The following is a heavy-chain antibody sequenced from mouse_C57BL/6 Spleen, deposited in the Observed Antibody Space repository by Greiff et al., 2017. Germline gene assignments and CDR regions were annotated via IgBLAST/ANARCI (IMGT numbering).Heavy chain of an antibody. Sequence: VQLQQSGPELVKPGASVKLSCKASGYTFTSYEINWVKQRPGQGLEWIGWIYPRDGSTKYNEKFKGKATLTVDTSSSTAYMELHSLTSEDSAVYFCARSGYDYDYYYAMDYWGQGTSVTVSS. D-gene: IGHD2-4*01. J-gene: IGHJ4*01. CDR3: ARSGYDYDYYYAMDY. V-gene: IGHV1-85*01. CDR2: IYPRDGST. CDR1: GYTFTSYE.